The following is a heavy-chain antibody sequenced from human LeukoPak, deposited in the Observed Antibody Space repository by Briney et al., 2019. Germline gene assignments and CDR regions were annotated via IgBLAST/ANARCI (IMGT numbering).Heavy chain of an antibody. D-gene: IGHD1-26*01. J-gene: IGHJ6*02. Sequence: TGGSLTLSCAATGGSFKDYGMTWVRQPPGKGLEWVSAINWNGGGTDYADSVKGRFTISRDNAKNSLYLQLSSLRPEDTALYYCAKHLTATNTYIFFGLDVWGQGTSVTVSS. CDR3: AKHLTATNTYIFFGLDV. CDR1: GGSFKDYG. CDR2: INWNGGGT. V-gene: IGHV3-20*04.